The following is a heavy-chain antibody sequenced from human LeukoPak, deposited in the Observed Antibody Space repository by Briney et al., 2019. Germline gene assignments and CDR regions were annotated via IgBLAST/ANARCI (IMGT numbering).Heavy chain of an antibody. CDR2: ISGSGVST. CDR3: AKGDYDSSGYYVY. Sequence: GGSLRLSCAASGFTFSSYAMSWVRQAPGKGLEWVSAISGSGVSTYYADSVKGRFTISRDNSKNTLYLQMNSLRAGDTAVYYCAKGDYDSSGYYVYWGQGTLVTVSS. V-gene: IGHV3-23*01. D-gene: IGHD3-22*01. J-gene: IGHJ4*02. CDR1: GFTFSSYA.